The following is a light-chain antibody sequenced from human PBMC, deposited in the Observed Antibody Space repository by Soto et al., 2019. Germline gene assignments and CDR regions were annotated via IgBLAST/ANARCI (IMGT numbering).Light chain of an antibody. Sequence: VLSQSPGRLSLSPGERATLSCRASQSVPSTYFAWYQQKSGQPPRLLISGTSNRATGIPDRFSGSGSGTDFSLTIRGLKPEDFAVYYCQQYRMSPNTFGQGTRLEIK. V-gene: IGKV3-20*01. CDR2: GTS. CDR3: QQYRMSPNT. CDR1: QSVPSTY. J-gene: IGKJ5*01.